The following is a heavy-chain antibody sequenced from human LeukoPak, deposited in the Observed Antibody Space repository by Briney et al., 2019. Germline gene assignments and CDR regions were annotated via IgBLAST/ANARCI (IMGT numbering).Heavy chain of an antibody. CDR1: GGSISSYY. Sequence: SETLSLTCTVSGGSISSYYWSWIRQPPGKGLEWIGYIYYSGSTNYNPSLKSRVTISVDTSKNQFSLKLSSVTAADTAVYYCARGGWYEDYWGQGTLVTVSS. CDR3: ARGGWYEDY. CDR2: IYYSGST. J-gene: IGHJ4*02. V-gene: IGHV4-59*01. D-gene: IGHD6-19*01.